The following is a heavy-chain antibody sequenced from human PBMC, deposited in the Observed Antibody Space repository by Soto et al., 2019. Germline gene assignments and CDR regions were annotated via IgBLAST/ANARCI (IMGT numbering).Heavy chain of an antibody. V-gene: IGHV1-69*01. J-gene: IGHJ6*02. CDR1: GGTFSSYA. Sequence: QVQLVQSGAEVKKPGSSVKVSCKASGGTFSSYAISWVRQAPGQGLEWMGGIIPIFGTANYAQKFQGRVTITADESTSTAYMELSSLRSEDTAVYYCAGAVRSEAAAADYYYYYGMDVWGQGTTVTVSS. CDR3: AGAVRSEAAAADYYYYYGMDV. D-gene: IGHD6-13*01. CDR2: IIPIFGTA.